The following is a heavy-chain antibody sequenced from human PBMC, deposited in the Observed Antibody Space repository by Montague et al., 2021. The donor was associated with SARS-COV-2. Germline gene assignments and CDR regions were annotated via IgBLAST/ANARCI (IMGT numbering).Heavy chain of an antibody. V-gene: IGHV4-34*01. Sequence: SETLSLTCSVGGSFAVSSYNWLRQTPGKGLEWIGDIYYSGATDYNPSLKGRVTISADTSKNQFSLEFRSVSAADTAIYYCPRGTKPYYDLWLWGQGTLVTVSS. J-gene: IGHJ4*02. CDR2: IYYSGAT. CDR1: GGSFAVSS. D-gene: IGHD3-3*01. CDR3: PRGTKPYYDLWL.